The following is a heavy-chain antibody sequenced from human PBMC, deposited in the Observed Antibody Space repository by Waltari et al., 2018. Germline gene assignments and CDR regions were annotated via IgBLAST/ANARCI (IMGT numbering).Heavy chain of an antibody. CDR3: ARGPYCSSTSCYGQRIDY. CDR1: AGSISSSCYS. V-gene: IGHV4-61*02. D-gene: IGHD2-2*01. Sequence: QVQLPESGPRLVKPSQTLSPPCTVSAGSISSSCYSWKWIRQPAGKGLVWIGHIYTNGSTNYNPALKSRVNTSVDTSKNQFSLSLSSLTAADTAVYYCARGPYCSSTSCYGQRIDYWGQGTLVTVSS. CDR2: IYTNGST. J-gene: IGHJ4*02.